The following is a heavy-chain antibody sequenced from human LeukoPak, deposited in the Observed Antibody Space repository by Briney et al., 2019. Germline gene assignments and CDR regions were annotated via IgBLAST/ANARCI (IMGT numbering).Heavy chain of an antibody. CDR1: GFPFSSYA. V-gene: IGHV3-30-3*01. CDR2: ISYDGHYK. Sequence: GGSLRLSCSASGFPFSSYAMHWVRQAPGKGLEWVAVISYDGHYKYYADSVKGRFTISRDNSRNTLYLQMNSLRGEDTAVYYCAQASVGGYPIDYWGQGTLVTVSS. J-gene: IGHJ4*02. CDR3: AQASVGGYPIDY. D-gene: IGHD1-26*01.